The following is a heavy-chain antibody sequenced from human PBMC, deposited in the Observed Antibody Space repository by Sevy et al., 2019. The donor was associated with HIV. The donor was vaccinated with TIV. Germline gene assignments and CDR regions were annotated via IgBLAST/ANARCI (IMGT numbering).Heavy chain of an antibody. D-gene: IGHD2-2*01. J-gene: IGHJ6*02. CDR1: GFSFSNYW. CDR3: ARDCSSTTCLWGMYV. V-gene: IGHV3-7*03. Sequence: GGSLRLSCAASGFSFSNYWMSWVRQAPGKGLEWVANIKLDGSEKYYVDSVKGRFTISRDNAKKSLYLQMNSLRTEDTAVYYCARDCSSTTCLWGMYVWGQGTTVTVSS. CDR2: IKLDGSEK.